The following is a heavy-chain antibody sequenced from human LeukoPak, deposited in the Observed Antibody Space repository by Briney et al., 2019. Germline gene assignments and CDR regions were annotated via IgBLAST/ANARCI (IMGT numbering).Heavy chain of an antibody. CDR3: ARVGWIQLWAPGGPFDY. CDR1: GYSISSGYY. D-gene: IGHD5-18*01. V-gene: IGHV3-66*01. J-gene: IGHJ4*02. CDR2: IYSGGST. Sequence: ETLSPTCTVSGYSISSGYYWGWIRQPPGKGLEWVSVIYSGGSTYYTDSVKGRFTISRDNSKNTLYLQMNSLRAEDTAVYYCARVGWIQLWAPGGPFDYWGQGTLVAVSS.